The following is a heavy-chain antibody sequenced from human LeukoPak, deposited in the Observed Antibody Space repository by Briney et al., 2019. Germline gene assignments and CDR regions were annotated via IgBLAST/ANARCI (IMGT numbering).Heavy chain of an antibody. V-gene: IGHV4-59*01. J-gene: IGHJ5*02. CDR1: GGSISSYY. CDR3: ARGRRQRWLQFNNWFDP. CDR2: IYYSGST. Sequence: PSETLSLTCTVSGGSISSYYWSWIRQPPGKGLEWIGYIYYSGSTNYNPSLKSRVTISVDTSKNQFSLKLSSVTAADTAVYYCARGRRQRWLQFNNWFDPWGQGTLVTVSS. D-gene: IGHD5-24*01.